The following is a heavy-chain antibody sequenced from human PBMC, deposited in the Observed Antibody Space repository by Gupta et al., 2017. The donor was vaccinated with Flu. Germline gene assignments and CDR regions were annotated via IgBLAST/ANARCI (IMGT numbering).Heavy chain of an antibody. V-gene: IGHV5-51*01. CDR2: IYPGNSDT. D-gene: IGHD5-18*01. J-gene: IGHJ4*02. Sequence: PGKGLEWMGIIYPGNSDTRYSPSFQGQVTISADKSITTAYLQWSSLKASDTAMYYCARSTTLRGYSYGPEDYWGQGTLVTISS. CDR3: ARSTTLRGYSYGPEDY.